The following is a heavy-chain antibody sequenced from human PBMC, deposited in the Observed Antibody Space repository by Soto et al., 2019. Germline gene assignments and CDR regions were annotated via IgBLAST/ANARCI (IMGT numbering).Heavy chain of an antibody. D-gene: IGHD3-22*01. V-gene: IGHV1-69*06. Sequence: QVQLVQSGAEVKKPGSSVRVSCKAFGGTFSTYGFSWVRQASGQGLEWMGGIIPVLGRTNDAQKFQGRVTITVDKSTTKTYMELCRLTPEETAVYYCARVYYYESRGYVWGAGDIWGQGTMVTVSS. J-gene: IGHJ3*02. CDR3: ARVYYYESRGYVWGAGDI. CDR2: IIPVLGRT. CDR1: GGTFSTYG.